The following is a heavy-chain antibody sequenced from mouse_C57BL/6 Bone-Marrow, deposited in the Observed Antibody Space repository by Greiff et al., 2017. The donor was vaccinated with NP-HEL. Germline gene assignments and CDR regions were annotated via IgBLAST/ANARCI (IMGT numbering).Heavy chain of an antibody. CDR1: GYTFTNYW. CDR2: IYPGGGST. J-gene: IGHJ1*03. Sequence: QVQLQQSGAELVRPGTSVKMSCKASGYTFTNYWIGWVKQRPGHGLEWIGYIYPGGGSTNYNEKFKGKATLTADKSSSTAYMQFSSLTSEDSAIYYCARGGYYWYFDVWGTGTTVTVSS. V-gene: IGHV1-63*01. CDR3: ARGGYYWYFDV.